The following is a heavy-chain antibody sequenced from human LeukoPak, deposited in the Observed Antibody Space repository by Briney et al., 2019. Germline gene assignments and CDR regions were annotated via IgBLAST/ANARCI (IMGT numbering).Heavy chain of an antibody. CDR1: GGTFSSYA. Sequence: GASVTVSFTASGGTFSSYAISWVRQAPGQGLEWMGGIIPIFGTANYAQKFQGRVTITADESTSTAYMELSSLRSEDTAVYYCASRVAARPVHYYYYGMDVWGQGTTVTVSS. CDR2: IIPIFGTA. V-gene: IGHV1-69*13. CDR3: ASRVAARPVHYYYYGMDV. D-gene: IGHD6-6*01. J-gene: IGHJ6*02.